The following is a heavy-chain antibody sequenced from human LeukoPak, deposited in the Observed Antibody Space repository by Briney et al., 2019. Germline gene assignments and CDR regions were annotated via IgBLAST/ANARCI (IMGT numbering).Heavy chain of an antibody. J-gene: IGHJ6*03. CDR2: ISGSGRTK. V-gene: IGHV3-11*01. Sequence: GGSLRLSCAASGFTFSDYYMNWIRQAPGKGLEWISYISGSGRTKYYADSLKGRFTISRDNAKNSLYLQMTSLTAEDTAVYYCARISSTSWGYYYYYMDVWGKGTTVTISS. D-gene: IGHD2-2*01. CDR1: GFTFSDYY. CDR3: ARISSTSWGYYYYYMDV.